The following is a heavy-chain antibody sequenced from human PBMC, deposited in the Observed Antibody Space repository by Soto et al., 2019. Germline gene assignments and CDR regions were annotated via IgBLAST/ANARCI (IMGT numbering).Heavy chain of an antibody. D-gene: IGHD3-22*01. Sequence: GGSLRLSCAASGFTFSSYWMHWVRQATGKGLVWVSRINSDGSSTSYADSVKGRFTISRDNAKNTLYLQMNSLRAEDQAVYYCARDGGGNDSSGYYLHWGQGTLVTVSS. J-gene: IGHJ4*02. CDR3: ARDGGGNDSSGYYLH. V-gene: IGHV3-74*01. CDR2: INSDGSST. CDR1: GFTFSSYW.